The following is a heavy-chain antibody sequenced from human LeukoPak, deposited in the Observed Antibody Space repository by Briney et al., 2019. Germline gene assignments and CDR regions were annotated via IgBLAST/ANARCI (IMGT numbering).Heavy chain of an antibody. CDR2: IKQDGSEK. D-gene: IGHD6-19*01. J-gene: IGHJ4*02. CDR3: ARESRSIAVAAPNY. V-gene: IGHV3-7*01. CDR1: GFTFSSYW. Sequence: GGSLRLSCAASGFTFSSYWMSWVRQAPGKGLEWVANIKQDGSEKYYVDSVKGRFTISRDNAKNSLYLQMNSLRAEDTAVYYCARESRSIAVAAPNYWGQGTLVAVSS.